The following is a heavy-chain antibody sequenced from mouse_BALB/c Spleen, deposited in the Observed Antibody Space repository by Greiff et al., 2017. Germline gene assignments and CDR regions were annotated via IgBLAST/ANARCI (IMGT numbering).Heavy chain of an antibody. CDR2: INPSNGGT. J-gene: IGHJ3*01. V-gene: IGHV1S81*02. Sequence: VQLQQSGAELVKPGASVKLSCTASGYTFTSYYMYWVKQRPGQGLEWIGEINPSNGGTNFNEKFKSKATLTVDKSSSTAYMQLSSLTSEDSGVYYCTRLAYWGQGTLVTVSA. CDR3: TRLAY. CDR1: GYTFTSYY.